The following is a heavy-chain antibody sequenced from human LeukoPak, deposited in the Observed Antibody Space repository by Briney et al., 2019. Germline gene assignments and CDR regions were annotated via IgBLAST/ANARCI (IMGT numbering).Heavy chain of an antibody. V-gene: IGHV3-23*01. CDR2: ISGSGGST. D-gene: IGHD3-22*01. CDR1: GFTFSSYA. CDR3: AKAYDSSGYYRLRTNHYFDY. J-gene: IGHJ4*02. Sequence: GGSLRLPCAASGFTFSSYAMSWVRQAPGKGLEWVSAISGSGGSTYYADSVKGRFTISRDSSKNTLYLQMNSLRAEDTAVYYCAKAYDSSGYYRLRTNHYFDYWGQGTLVTVSS.